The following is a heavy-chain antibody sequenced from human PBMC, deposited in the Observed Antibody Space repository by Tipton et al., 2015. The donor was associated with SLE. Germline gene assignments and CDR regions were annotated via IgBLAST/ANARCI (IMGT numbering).Heavy chain of an antibody. J-gene: IGHJ5*02. D-gene: IGHD6-13*01. V-gene: IGHV4-39*07. CDR3: ARHRTYSSSWDGYNWFDP. CDR1: GGSLSSSSYS. Sequence: QLVQSGAEVKPSETLSLTCTVSGGSLSSSSYSWDWIRQPPGKGLEWIGKIHYSGDTYYNPSLKSRVTMSVDTSKNQFSLKLSSVTAADTAVYYCARHRTYSSSWDGYNWFDPWGQGTLVTVSS. CDR2: IHYSGDT.